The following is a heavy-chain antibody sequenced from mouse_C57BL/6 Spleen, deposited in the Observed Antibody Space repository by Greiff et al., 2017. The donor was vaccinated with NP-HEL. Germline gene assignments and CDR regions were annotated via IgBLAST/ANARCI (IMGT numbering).Heavy chain of an antibody. D-gene: IGHD2-5*01. CDR2: IYPRSGNT. V-gene: IGHV1-81*01. J-gene: IGHJ3*01. CDR3: ARYYSNLSAWFAY. Sequence: QVQLQQSGAELARPGASVKLSCKASGYTFTSYGISWVKQRTGQGLEWIGEIYPRSGNTYYNEKFKGKATLTADKSSSTAYMELRSLTSEDSAVYFCARYYSNLSAWFAYWGQGTLVTVSA. CDR1: GYTFTSYG.